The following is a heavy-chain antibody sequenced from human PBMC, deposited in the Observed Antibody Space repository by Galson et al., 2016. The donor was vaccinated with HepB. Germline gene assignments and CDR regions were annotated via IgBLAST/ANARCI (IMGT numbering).Heavy chain of an antibody. J-gene: IGHJ4*02. D-gene: IGHD3-22*01. V-gene: IGHV3-23*01. CDR3: AKDYDSSGHYEGD. CDR2: IATAINAENT. CDR1: GFPFSIYA. Sequence: SLRLSCAASGFPFSIYAMNWFRQAPGKGLEWVSTIATAINAENTHYADSVNGRFTISRDDSSSILYVQMSSLRAEDTAVYYCAKDYDSSGHYEGDWGQGTLVTVSP.